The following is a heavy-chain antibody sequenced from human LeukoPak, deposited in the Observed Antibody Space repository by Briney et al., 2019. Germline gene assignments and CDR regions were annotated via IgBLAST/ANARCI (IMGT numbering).Heavy chain of an antibody. CDR1: GYTFTGYY. CDR2: INPNSGGT. Sequence: ASVKVSCKASGYTFTGYYMHWVRQAPGQGLEWMGWINPNSGGTNYAQKFQGRVTMTRDTSISTAYMELSRLRSDDTAVYYCAVLTTVITPEPDYWGQGTLVTVSS. J-gene: IGHJ4*02. D-gene: IGHD4-17*01. V-gene: IGHV1-2*02. CDR3: AVLTTVITPEPDY.